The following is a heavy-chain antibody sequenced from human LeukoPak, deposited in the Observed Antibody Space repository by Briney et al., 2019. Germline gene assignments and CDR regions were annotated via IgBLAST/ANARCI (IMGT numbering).Heavy chain of an antibody. V-gene: IGHV1-46*01. CDR3: ARARYCSSTSCSARFDY. CDR1: GYTFTSYY. J-gene: IGHJ4*02. Sequence: GASVKVPCKASGYTFTSYYMHWVRQAPGQGLEWMGLINPSGGSTSYAQKFQGRVTMTRDTSTSTVYMELSSLRSEDTAVYYCARARYCSSTSCSARFDYWGQGTLVTVSS. CDR2: INPSGGST. D-gene: IGHD2-2*01.